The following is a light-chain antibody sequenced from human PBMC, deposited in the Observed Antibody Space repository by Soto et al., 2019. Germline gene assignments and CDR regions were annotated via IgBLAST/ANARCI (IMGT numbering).Light chain of an antibody. CDR3: QKYDSYAGT. J-gene: IGKJ1*01. Sequence: EIVLTQSPGTLSLSPGERATLSCRASQSVSGSYIAWYQQKPGQAPRLLIYGASTRATAIPDRFSGSGSGTDFTLTISSLQPDDFATYYCQKYDSYAGTFGQGTRVEIK. CDR1: QSVSGSY. V-gene: IGKV3-20*01. CDR2: GAS.